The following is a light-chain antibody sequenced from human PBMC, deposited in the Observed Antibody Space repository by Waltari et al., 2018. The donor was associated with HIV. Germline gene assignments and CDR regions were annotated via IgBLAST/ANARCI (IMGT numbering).Light chain of an antibody. J-gene: IGKJ2*01. CDR2: WAS. Sequence: DIVTTQSPDSLAVSLGERVPINCKSSQSLLYSSSNKNSLVWYQQKPGQPPKLLIYWASTRDSGVPERFSGSGSGTDFTLTISSLQAADVAVYYCQQHYTSPHTFGQGTKLEIK. CDR3: QQHYTSPHT. CDR1: QSLLYSSSNKNS. V-gene: IGKV4-1*01.